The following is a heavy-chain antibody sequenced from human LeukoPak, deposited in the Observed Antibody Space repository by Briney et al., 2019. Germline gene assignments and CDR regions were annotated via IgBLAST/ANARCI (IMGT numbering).Heavy chain of an antibody. CDR1: GFAFSSYG. Sequence: GGSLRLSCAASGFAFSSYGMNWVRQAPGKGLEWVSFISSSSTYIYYADSVEGRFTISRGNAKNSLYLQMNSLRAEDTAVYHCATGEMATAGYYFDYWGQGTLVTVSS. CDR2: ISSSSTYI. V-gene: IGHV3-21*01. D-gene: IGHD5-24*01. J-gene: IGHJ4*02. CDR3: ATGEMATAGYYFDY.